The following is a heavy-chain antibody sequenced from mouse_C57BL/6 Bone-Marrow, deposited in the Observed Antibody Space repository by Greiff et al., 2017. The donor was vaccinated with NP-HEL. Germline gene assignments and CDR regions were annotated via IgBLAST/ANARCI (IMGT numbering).Heavy chain of an antibody. D-gene: IGHD1-1*01. J-gene: IGHJ2*01. V-gene: IGHV14-4*01. Sequence: VQLQQSGAELVRPGASVKLSCTASGFNIKDDYMHWVKQRPEQGLEWIGWIDPENGDTEYASKFQGKATITADTSSNTAYLQLSSRTSEDPAVYYCTTGGGYYGALDDGGQGPTPTVS. CDR2: IDPENGDT. CDR3: TTGGGYYGALDD. CDR1: GFNIKDDY.